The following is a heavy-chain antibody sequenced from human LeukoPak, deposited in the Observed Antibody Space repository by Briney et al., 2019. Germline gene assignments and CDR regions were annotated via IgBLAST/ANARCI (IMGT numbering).Heavy chain of an antibody. CDR1: GYTFTSYG. Sequence: ASVKVSCTASGYTFTSYGISWVRQAPGQGLEWMGWISAYNGNTNYAQKLQGRVTMTTDTSTSTAYMELRSLRSDDTAVYYCAREEAPRTYYYGSGSHSYCYYGMDVWGQGTTVTVSS. V-gene: IGHV1-18*01. CDR3: AREEAPRTYYYGSGSHSYCYYGMDV. CDR2: ISAYNGNT. J-gene: IGHJ6*02. D-gene: IGHD3-10*01.